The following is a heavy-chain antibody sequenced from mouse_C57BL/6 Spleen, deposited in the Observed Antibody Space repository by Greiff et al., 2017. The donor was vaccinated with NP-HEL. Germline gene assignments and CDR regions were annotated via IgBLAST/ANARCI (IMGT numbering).Heavy chain of an antibody. J-gene: IGHJ4*01. CDR1: GFTFSDYG. CDR2: ISSGSSTI. D-gene: IGHD1-1*01. CDR3: ARRYYYGSSLGAMDY. V-gene: IGHV5-17*01. Sequence: EVKLVESGGGLVKPGGSLKLSCAASGFTFSDYGMHWVRQAPEKGLEWVAYISSGSSTIYYADTVKGRFTISRDNAKNTLFLQMTSLRSEDTAMYYCARRYYYGSSLGAMDYWGQGTSVTVSS.